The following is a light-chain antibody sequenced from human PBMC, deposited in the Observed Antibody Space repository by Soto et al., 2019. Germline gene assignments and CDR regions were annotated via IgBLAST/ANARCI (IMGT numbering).Light chain of an antibody. CDR2: GAS. V-gene: IGKV3-20*01. Sequence: EIVLTQSPGTLSLSPGERATLSCRASQSVSSNYLAWYQQKPGQAPSLLIYGASSRATGIPDRFSGSGSGTDSTLTISRLQPEDCAVYYCQLYGSSQRTFGQGTKVEIK. CDR3: QLYGSSQRT. CDR1: QSVSSNY. J-gene: IGKJ1*01.